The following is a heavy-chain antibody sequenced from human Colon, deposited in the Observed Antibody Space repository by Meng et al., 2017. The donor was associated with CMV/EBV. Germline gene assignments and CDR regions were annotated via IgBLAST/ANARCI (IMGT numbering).Heavy chain of an antibody. CDR3: ARDRSDAYRYLDS. V-gene: IGHV3-30*04. Sequence: GESLKISCAASGFIFSNYPIHWVRQAPGKGLEWVAVISFDGGDTYYADSVKGRFTISRDNSKNTLFLQMNSLRLEDTAVYYCARDRSDAYRYLDSWGPGTLVTVSS. CDR1: GFIFSNYP. J-gene: IGHJ5*01. D-gene: IGHD5-24*01. CDR2: ISFDGGDT.